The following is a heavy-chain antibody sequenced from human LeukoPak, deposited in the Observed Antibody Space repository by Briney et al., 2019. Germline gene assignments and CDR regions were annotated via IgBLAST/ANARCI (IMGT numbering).Heavy chain of an antibody. D-gene: IGHD6-13*01. CDR1: GFTFSSYW. V-gene: IGHV3-7*03. J-gene: IGHJ6*02. CDR2: IKQDGSEK. CDR3: ARGLIAAAGTRYYYYYGMDV. Sequence: GGSLRLSCAASGFTFSSYWMSWVRQAPGKGLEWVANIKQDGSEKYYVDSVEGRFTISRDNAKNSLYQQMNSLRAEDTAVYYCARGLIAAAGTRYYYYYGMDVWGQGTTVTVSS.